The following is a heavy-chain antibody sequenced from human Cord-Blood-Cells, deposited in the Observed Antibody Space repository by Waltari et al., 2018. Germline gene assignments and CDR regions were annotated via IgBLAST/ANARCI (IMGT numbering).Heavy chain of an antibody. CDR2: INHSGST. J-gene: IGHJ1*01. D-gene: IGHD6-13*01. Sequence: QVQLQQWGAGLLKPSETLSLTCAVYGGSFSGYYWSWSRQPPGKGLEWIGEINHSGSTNYNPSLKSRVTISVDTSKNQFSLKLSSVTAADTAVYYCVRGGAAAEYFQHWGQGTLVTVSS. V-gene: IGHV4-34*01. CDR1: GGSFSGYY. CDR3: VRGGAAAEYFQH.